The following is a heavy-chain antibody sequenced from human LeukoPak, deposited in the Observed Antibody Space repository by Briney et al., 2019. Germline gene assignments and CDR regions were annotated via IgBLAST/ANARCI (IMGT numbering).Heavy chain of an antibody. CDR3: ARVASKGGMDV. CDR2: THYSGST. J-gene: IGHJ6*02. D-gene: IGHD5/OR15-5a*01. Sequence: SETLSLTCTVSGGSIRSYHWSWIRQPPGKGLEWIGYTHYSGSTTYNPSLRSRVTVSLDKYNNQFSLRLTSVTAADTAVYYCARVASKGGMDVWGQGTTVTVSS. CDR1: GGSIRSYH. V-gene: IGHV4-59*01.